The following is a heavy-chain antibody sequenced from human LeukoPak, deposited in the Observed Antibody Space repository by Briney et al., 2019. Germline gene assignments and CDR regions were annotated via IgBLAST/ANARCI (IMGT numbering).Heavy chain of an antibody. Sequence: ASVKVSCKVSGYTLTELSMHWVRQAPGKGLEWMGGFDPEDGETIYAQKLQGRVTMTTDTSTSTAYMELRSLRSDDTAVYYCARDAPGIAVAGTWDYWGQGTLVTVSS. CDR2: FDPEDGET. D-gene: IGHD6-19*01. CDR3: ARDAPGIAVAGTWDY. J-gene: IGHJ4*02. V-gene: IGHV1-24*01. CDR1: GYTLTELS.